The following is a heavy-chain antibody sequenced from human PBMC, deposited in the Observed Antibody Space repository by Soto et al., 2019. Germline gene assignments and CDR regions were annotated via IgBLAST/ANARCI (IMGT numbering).Heavy chain of an antibody. D-gene: IGHD6-19*01. V-gene: IGHV4-59*08. CDR2: IYYSGST. CDR1: GGSISSYY. Sequence: SETLSLTCTVSGGSISSYYWSWIRQPPGKGLEWIGYIYYSGSTNYNPSLKSRVTISVDTSKNQFSLKLSSVTAADTAVYYCARADRSGWLTYWGQGTLVTVSS. CDR3: ARADRSGWLTY. J-gene: IGHJ4*02.